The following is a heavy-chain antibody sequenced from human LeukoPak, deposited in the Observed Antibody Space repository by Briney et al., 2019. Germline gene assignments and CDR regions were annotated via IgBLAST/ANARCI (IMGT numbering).Heavy chain of an antibody. CDR1: GGSFSGYY. V-gene: IGHV4-34*01. Sequence: SETLSLTCAVYGGSFSGYYWSWIRQPPGKGLEWIGEINHSGSTNYNPSLKSRVTISVDTSKNQFSLKLSSVTAADTAVYYCARAYCGGDCYNHYYYYGMDVWGQGTTVTVSS. CDR2: INHSGST. CDR3: ARAYCGGDCYNHYYYYGMDV. D-gene: IGHD2-21*02. J-gene: IGHJ6*02.